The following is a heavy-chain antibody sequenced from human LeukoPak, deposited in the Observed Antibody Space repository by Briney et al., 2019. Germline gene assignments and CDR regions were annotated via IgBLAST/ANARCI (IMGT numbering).Heavy chain of an antibody. Sequence: SVKVSCKASGGTFGSYAISWVRQAPGQGLEWMGGIIPIFGTANYAQKFQGRVTITADKSTSTAYMELSSLRAEDTAVYYCARDPHISSWYMDAFDIWGQGTMVTVSS. CDR2: IIPIFGTA. CDR1: GGTFGSYA. J-gene: IGHJ3*02. CDR3: ARDPHISSWYMDAFDI. D-gene: IGHD6-13*01. V-gene: IGHV1-69*06.